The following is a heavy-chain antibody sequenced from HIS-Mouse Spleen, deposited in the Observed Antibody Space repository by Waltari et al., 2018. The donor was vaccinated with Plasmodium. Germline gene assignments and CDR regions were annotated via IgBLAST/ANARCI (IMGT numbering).Heavy chain of an antibody. V-gene: IGHV4-39*07. Sequence: QLQLQESGPGLVKPSETLSLTCTVSGGSISSSTYYWGWTRQPPGKGLEWIGSIYYSGSTYYNPSLKSRVTISVDTSKNQFSLKLSSVTAADTAVYYCARALGYCTNGVCYEFDYWGQGTLVTVSS. CDR3: ARALGYCTNGVCYEFDY. J-gene: IGHJ4*02. D-gene: IGHD2-8*01. CDR1: GGSISSSTYY. CDR2: IYYSGST.